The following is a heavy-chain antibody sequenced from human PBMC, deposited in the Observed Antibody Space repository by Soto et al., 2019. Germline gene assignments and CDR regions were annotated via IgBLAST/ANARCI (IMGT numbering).Heavy chain of an antibody. CDR1: GYDFSAYW. CDR3: ARTDYGSGTFDS. D-gene: IGHD3-10*01. J-gene: IGHJ4*02. CDR2: IYPGDSDV. Sequence: DVQLVQSGAEVKKPGGSLRISCKGSGYDFSAYWINWVRQMPGKGLEWMGTIYPGDSDVRYSPSFQGQVTISVDKPISIAYLQWSSLKAADTAIYYCARTDYGSGTFDSWGQGTLVTVSS. V-gene: IGHV5-51*04.